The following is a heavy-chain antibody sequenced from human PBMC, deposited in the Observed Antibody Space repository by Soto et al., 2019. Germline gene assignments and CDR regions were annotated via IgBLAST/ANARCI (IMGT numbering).Heavy chain of an antibody. CDR1: GFTFSDYA. CDR3: AKGGRQWLVTSDFNY. J-gene: IGHJ4*02. CDR2: VSHDGRNT. Sequence: VQLVESGGGVVQPGRSLRLSCAASGFTFSDYAMHWVRQAPGKGVEWVAVVSHDGRNTHYADSVKGRFTISRDSSKNTVSLEMTSVRAEDTAGYYCAKGGRQWLVTSDFNYWGQGALVTVSS. V-gene: IGHV3-30*18. D-gene: IGHD6-19*01.